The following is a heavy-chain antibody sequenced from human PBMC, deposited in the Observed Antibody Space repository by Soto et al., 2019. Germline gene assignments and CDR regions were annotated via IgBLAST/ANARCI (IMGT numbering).Heavy chain of an antibody. CDR1: GFTFSGYT. Sequence: QVQVMGSGGGVVQPGRSLTLSCAVSGFTFSGYTLHWVRQAPGKGLEWVAVSSFDDTIKDFADSVKGRFTISGDISKSTMFLQINGLVREDTAIYFCASPFCSRGYGGYGFFRLTFYFESWQEGTHITVSS. J-gene: IGHJ4*02. D-gene: IGHD5-12*01. V-gene: IGHV3-30-3*01. CDR2: SSFDDTIK. CDR3: ASPFCSRGYGGYGFFRLTFYFES.